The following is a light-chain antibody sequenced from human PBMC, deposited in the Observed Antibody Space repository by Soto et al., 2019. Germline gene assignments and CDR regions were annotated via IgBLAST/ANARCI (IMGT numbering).Light chain of an antibody. J-gene: IGKJ2*01. CDR3: QQANSFPYT. V-gene: IGKV1D-12*01. Sequence: DIQITQSPYSVSALLGDRVTTTCRASQGISSWLAWYQQKPGKAPKLLIYPASNLQSGVPSRFSGSGSGTDFNLTISSLQPEDFATYYCQQANSFPYTFGQGTKLEIK. CDR1: QGISSW. CDR2: PAS.